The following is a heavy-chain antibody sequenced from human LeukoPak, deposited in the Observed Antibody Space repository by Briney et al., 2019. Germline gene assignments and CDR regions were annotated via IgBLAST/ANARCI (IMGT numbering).Heavy chain of an antibody. CDR1: GGPFSGYY. Sequence: PSETLSLTCAVYGGPFSGYYWSWIRQPPGKGLEWIGEINHSGSTNYNPSLKSRVTISVDTSKNQFSLKLSSVTAADTAVYYCARGPRVGATRYDYWGQGTLVTVSS. J-gene: IGHJ4*02. CDR2: INHSGST. D-gene: IGHD1-26*01. V-gene: IGHV4-34*01. CDR3: ARGPRVGATRYDY.